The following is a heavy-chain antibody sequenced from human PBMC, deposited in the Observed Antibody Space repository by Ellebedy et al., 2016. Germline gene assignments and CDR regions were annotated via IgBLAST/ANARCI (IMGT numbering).Heavy chain of an antibody. CDR3: RQGHYFDQ. V-gene: IGHV3-23*01. CDR2: MRGDGAKT. Sequence: GGSLRLXCAASGFNFRNFYMTWIRQAPGKGLEWVSTMRGDGAKTHLADSVKGRFTISRDNSKNTLYLQMNNLRVDDTALYYCRQGHYFDQWGQGALVTVSS. J-gene: IGHJ4*02. CDR1: GFNFRNFY.